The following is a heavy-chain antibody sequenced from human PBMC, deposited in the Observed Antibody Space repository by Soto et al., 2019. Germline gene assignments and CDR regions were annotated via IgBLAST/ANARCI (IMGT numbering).Heavy chain of an antibody. CDR2: IWYDGSNK. J-gene: IGHJ6*02. V-gene: IGHV3-33*01. Sequence: QVQLVESGGGVVQPGRSLRLSCAASGFTFSSYGMHWVRQAPGKGLEWVAVIWYDGSNKCYADSVKGRFTISRDNSKNTLYLQMNSLRAEDTAVYYCARDLVVVTAIHQYYYYYGMDVWGQGTTVTVSS. CDR3: ARDLVVVTAIHQYYYYYGMDV. D-gene: IGHD2-21*02. CDR1: GFTFSSYG.